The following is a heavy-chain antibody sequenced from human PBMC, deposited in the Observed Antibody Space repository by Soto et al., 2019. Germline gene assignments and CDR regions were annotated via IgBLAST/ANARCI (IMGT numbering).Heavy chain of an antibody. Sequence: ASVKVSCKASGSTFTSYGISWVRQAPGQGLEWMGWISAYNGNTNYAQKLQGRVTMTTGTSTSTAYMELRSLRSDDTAVYYCARITMVRGVIITWDYWGQGTLVTVSS. D-gene: IGHD3-10*01. CDR3: ARITMVRGVIITWDY. CDR2: ISAYNGNT. J-gene: IGHJ4*02. V-gene: IGHV1-18*01. CDR1: GSTFTSYG.